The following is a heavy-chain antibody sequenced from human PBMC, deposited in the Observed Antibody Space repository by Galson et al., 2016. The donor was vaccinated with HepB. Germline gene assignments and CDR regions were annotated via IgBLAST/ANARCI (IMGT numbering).Heavy chain of an antibody. Sequence: SLRLSCAASGFTFSSYGMHWVRQAPGKGLEWVAVIWYDGSNKYYADSVKGRFTISRDNSKNTLYLQMNSLRAEDAAVYYCAKISLVGYNSGWGGSFDIWGRGTMVTFSS. D-gene: IGHD6-19*01. V-gene: IGHV3-33*06. CDR1: GFTFSSYG. J-gene: IGHJ3*02. CDR2: IWYDGSNK. CDR3: AKISLVGYNSGWGGSFDI.